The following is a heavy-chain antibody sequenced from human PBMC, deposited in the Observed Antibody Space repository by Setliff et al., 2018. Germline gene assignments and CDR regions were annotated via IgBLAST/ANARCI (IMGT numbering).Heavy chain of an antibody. J-gene: IGHJ4*02. D-gene: IGHD5-18*01. CDR2: MNPNSGNT. CDR1: GYTFTSYD. V-gene: IGHV1-8*02. CDR3: ARRVGSAGIQLPDY. Sequence: ASVKVSCKASGYTFTSYDINWVRQATGQGLEWMGWMNPNSGNTGYAQKFQGRVTTTRNTSISTAYMELSSLRSEDTAVYYCARRVGSAGIQLPDYWGQGTLVTVSS.